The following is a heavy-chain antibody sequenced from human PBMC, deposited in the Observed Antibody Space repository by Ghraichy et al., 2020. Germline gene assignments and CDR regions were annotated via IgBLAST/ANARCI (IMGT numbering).Heavy chain of an antibody. J-gene: IGHJ6*02. Sequence: SQTLSLTCAISGDSVSSNSAAWNWIRQSPSRGLEWLGRTYYRSKWYNDYAVSVKSRITINPDTSKNQFSLQLNSVTPEDTAVYYCARDGGYCGYDFFSRPDYYYYGMDVWGQGTTVTVSS. CDR1: GDSVSSNSAA. CDR3: ARDGGYCGYDFFSRPDYYYYGMDV. D-gene: IGHD5-12*01. V-gene: IGHV6-1*01. CDR2: TYYRSKWYN.